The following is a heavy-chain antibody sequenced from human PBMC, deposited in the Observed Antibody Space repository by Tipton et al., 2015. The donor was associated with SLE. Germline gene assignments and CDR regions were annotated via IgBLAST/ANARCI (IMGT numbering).Heavy chain of an antibody. V-gene: IGHV1-2*06. CDR1: GYTFTNYG. Sequence: QVQLVQSGAEVKKPGASVKVSCKASGYTFTNYGISWVRQAPGQGLEWMGRITPKSGGTNYAQKFQDRVTMTRDTSISTAYMELSRLRSDDSAFYYCTRGDGSSWDWGQGTLVTVSS. D-gene: IGHD6-13*01. CDR3: TRGDGSSWD. CDR2: ITPKSGGT. J-gene: IGHJ4*02.